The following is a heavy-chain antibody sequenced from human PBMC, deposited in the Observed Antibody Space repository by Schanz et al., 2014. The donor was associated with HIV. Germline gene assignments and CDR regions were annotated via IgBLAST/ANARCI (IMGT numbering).Heavy chain of an antibody. D-gene: IGHD6-19*01. CDR3: VRDAGAQWLDGDNWFDL. CDR1: GFIFSSYG. J-gene: IGHJ5*02. V-gene: IGHV3-21*01. CDR2: ISSSSTYT. Sequence: EVQLLESGGGLVQPGGSLRLSCGASGFIFSSYGMSWVRQAPRKGLEWVSAISSSSTYTYYADSVKGRFTISRDTFKNTVYLQMNSLRSEDTAVYYCVRDAGAQWLDGDNWFDLWGQGTPVTVSS.